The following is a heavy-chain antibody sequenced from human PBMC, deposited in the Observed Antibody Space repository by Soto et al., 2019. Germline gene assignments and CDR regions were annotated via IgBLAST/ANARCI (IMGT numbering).Heavy chain of an antibody. D-gene: IGHD3-10*01. CDR3: AKGGAFHYFDY. CDR2: IDPSDSYT. V-gene: IGHV5-10-1*01. CDR1: GYSFTSYW. Sequence: GESLKISCKGSGYSFTSYWISWVRQMPGKGLEWMGRIDPSDSYTNYSPSFQGHVTISADKSISTAYLQWSSLRAEDTAVYYCAKGGAFHYFDYWGQGTLVTVSS. J-gene: IGHJ4*02.